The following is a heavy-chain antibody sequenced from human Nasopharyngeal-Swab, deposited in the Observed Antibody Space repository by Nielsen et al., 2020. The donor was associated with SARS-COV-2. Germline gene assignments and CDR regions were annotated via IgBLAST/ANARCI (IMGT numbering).Heavy chain of an antibody. D-gene: IGHD3-16*01. V-gene: IGHV3-NL1*01. CDR2: TYSGGST. Sequence: GGSLRLSCTASGLTFSAYGMHWVRQAPGKGLEWVSVTYSGGSTYYADSVSGRFTISRDDSKNTLDLQMDSLGAEDTAVYYCARDWGDWGQGTLVTVSS. CDR1: GLTFSAYG. J-gene: IGHJ4*02. CDR3: ARDWGD.